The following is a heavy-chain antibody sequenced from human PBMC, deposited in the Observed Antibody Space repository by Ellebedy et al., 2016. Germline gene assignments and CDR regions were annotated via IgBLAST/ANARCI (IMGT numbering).Heavy chain of an antibody. Sequence: GGSLRLXXAASGFTFSSYAMHWVRQATGKGLEWVSGIGSGDETYYSDSVKGRFTISRENAKDSLFLQMNSLRDGDTAVYYCARGAHYQWLVLGADYFDYWGQGTLVTVSS. CDR3: ARGAHYQWLVLGADYFDY. V-gene: IGHV3-13*01. CDR1: GFTFSSYA. J-gene: IGHJ4*02. D-gene: IGHD6-19*01. CDR2: IGSGDET.